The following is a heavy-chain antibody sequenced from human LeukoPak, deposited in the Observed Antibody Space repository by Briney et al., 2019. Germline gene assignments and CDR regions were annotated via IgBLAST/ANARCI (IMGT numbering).Heavy chain of an antibody. CDR3: AREEHDYVWGSYRYYYYYGIDV. CDR2: ISFDGSNE. CDR1: GFTFSNG. Sequence: AGGSLRLSCAASGFTFSNGMHWVRQSPGRGLEWVSFISFDGSNEFYADSLKGRFTISRDNSKDTLYLQMDSLRAEDTALYYCAREEHDYVWGSYRYYYYYGIDVWGQGTTVTVSS. J-gene: IGHJ6*02. V-gene: IGHV3-30*03. D-gene: IGHD3-16*02.